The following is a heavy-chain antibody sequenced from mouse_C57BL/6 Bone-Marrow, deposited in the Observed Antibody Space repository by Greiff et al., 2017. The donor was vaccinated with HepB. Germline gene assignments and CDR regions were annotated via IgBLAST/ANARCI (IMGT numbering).Heavy chain of an antibody. CDR3: ARGGDGSSYVEWYFDV. CDR1: GYTFTSYW. Sequence: QVQLQQSGAELVKPGASVKMSCKASGYTFTSYWITWVKQRPGQGLEWIGDIYPGSGSTNYNEKFKSKATLTVDTSSSTAYMQLSSLTSEDSAVYYCARGGDGSSYVEWYFDVRGTGTTVTVSS. D-gene: IGHD1-1*01. J-gene: IGHJ1*03. CDR2: IYPGSGST. V-gene: IGHV1-55*01.